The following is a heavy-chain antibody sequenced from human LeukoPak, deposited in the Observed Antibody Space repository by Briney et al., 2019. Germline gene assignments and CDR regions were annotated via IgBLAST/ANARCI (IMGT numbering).Heavy chain of an antibody. V-gene: IGHV4-4*07. CDR3: ARHVHGYGPDYYYYYMDV. CDR2: IYTRGST. Sequence: PSETLSLTCTVSGGSINNYYWSWIRQPAGKGLEWIGRIYTRGSTNYNPSLKGRVTMSVDTSKNQFSLKLSSVTAADTAVYYCARHVHGYGPDYYYYYMDVWGKGTTVTVSS. J-gene: IGHJ6*03. CDR1: GGSINNYY. D-gene: IGHD5-18*01.